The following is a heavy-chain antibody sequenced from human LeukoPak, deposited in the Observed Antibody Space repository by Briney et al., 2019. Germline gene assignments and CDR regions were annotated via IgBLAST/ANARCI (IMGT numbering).Heavy chain of an antibody. CDR3: AREPTGDFDY. J-gene: IGHJ4*02. Sequence: ASVKVTCKASGYTFTSYYMHWVRQAPGQGLEWMGIINPSGGSTSYAQKFQGRVTMTRDTSTSTVYMELSSLRSEHTAVYYCAREPTGDFDYWGQGTLVTVSS. D-gene: IGHD4-17*01. CDR2: INPSGGST. CDR1: GYTFTSYY. V-gene: IGHV1-46*01.